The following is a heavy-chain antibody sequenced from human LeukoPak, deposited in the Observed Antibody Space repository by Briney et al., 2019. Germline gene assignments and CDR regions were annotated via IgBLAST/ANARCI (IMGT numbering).Heavy chain of an antibody. CDR1: GYTFTGYY. Sequence: ASVKVSCKASGYTFTGYYMHWVRQAPGQGLEWMGWINPNSGGTNYAQKFQGRVTMTRDTTISTAYMELSRLRSDDTAVYYCARDQGSGSYNFDHWGQGTLVTVSS. V-gene: IGHV1-2*02. J-gene: IGHJ4*02. D-gene: IGHD3-10*01. CDR2: INPNSGGT. CDR3: ARDQGSGSYNFDH.